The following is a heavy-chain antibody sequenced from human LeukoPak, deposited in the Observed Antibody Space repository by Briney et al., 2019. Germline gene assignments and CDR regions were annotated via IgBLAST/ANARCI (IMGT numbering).Heavy chain of an antibody. CDR3: ARDRAAAGPHYYYYYYGMDV. Sequence: ASVKVSCKASGYTFTGYYMHWVRQAPGQGLEWMGGIIPIFGTANYAQKFQGRVTITADESTSTAYMELSSLRSEDTAVYYCARDRAAAGPHYYYYYYGMDVWGQGTTVTVSS. V-gene: IGHV1-69*13. J-gene: IGHJ6*02. D-gene: IGHD6-13*01. CDR1: GYTFTGYY. CDR2: IIPIFGTA.